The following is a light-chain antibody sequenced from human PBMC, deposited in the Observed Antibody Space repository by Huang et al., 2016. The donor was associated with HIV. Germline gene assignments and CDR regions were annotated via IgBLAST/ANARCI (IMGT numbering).Light chain of an antibody. CDR1: QSVGSN. J-gene: IGKJ4*01. CDR2: HTS. Sequence: EIVMTQSPATLSVSPGERATLSCRASQSVGSNLAWYQLKPGQAPRLLIYHTSARATGIPARFSGSGSETEFTLTISSLQSEDFAIYYCQQYNNWPPLTFGGGTKVEIK. CDR3: QQYNNWPPLT. V-gene: IGKV3-15*01.